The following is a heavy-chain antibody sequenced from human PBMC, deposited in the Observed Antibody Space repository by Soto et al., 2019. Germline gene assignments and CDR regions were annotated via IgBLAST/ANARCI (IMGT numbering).Heavy chain of an antibody. J-gene: IGHJ4*02. D-gene: IGHD3-3*01. CDR1: GFTFSSYW. Sequence: PGGSLRLSCAASGFTFSSYWMSWVRQAPGKGLEWVANIKQDGSEKYYVDSVKGRFTISRDNAKNSLYLQMNSLRAEDTAVYYCARDSTTYYDFWSGLAYFDSWGQGTLVTVSS. V-gene: IGHV3-7*01. CDR3: ARDSTTYYDFWSGLAYFDS. CDR2: IKQDGSEK.